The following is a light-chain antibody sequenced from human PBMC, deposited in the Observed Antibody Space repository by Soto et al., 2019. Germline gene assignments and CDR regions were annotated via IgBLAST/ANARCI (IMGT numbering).Light chain of an antibody. CDR2: DTS. J-gene: IGKJ3*01. Sequence: EIVLTQSPATLSLSPGERATLSCRASQSVSRFLAWFQQKPGQAPRLLIYDTSNRATGIPARFSGSGSGTDFTLTISSLEPGDFAVYYCQHRNHWHPIFTFGPGTRVDIK. CDR1: QSVSRF. V-gene: IGKV3-11*01. CDR3: QHRNHWHPIFT.